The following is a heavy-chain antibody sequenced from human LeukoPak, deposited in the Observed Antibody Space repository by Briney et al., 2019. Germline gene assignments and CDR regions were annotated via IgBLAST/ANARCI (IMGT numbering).Heavy chain of an antibody. Sequence: GRSLRLSCAASGFTFSSYGMHWVRQAPGKGLEWVAVIWYDGSNKYYADSVKGRFTISRDNPKNTLYLQMNSLRAEDTAVYYCARGRDGYNYHYFDYWGQGTLVTVSS. CDR1: GFTFSSYG. CDR3: ARGRDGYNYHYFDY. CDR2: IWYDGSNK. D-gene: IGHD5-24*01. J-gene: IGHJ4*02. V-gene: IGHV3-33*01.